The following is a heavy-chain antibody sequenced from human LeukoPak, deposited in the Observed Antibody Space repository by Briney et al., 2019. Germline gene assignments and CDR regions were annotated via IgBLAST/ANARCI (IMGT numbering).Heavy chain of an antibody. D-gene: IGHD5-18*01. J-gene: IGHJ3*02. CDR2: ISWNSGSI. CDR1: GFHFDDYA. V-gene: IGHV3-9*01. CDR3: AQSSRRGIQLWLGAFDI. Sequence: GGSLRLSCAASGFHFDDYAMHWVRQAPGKGLEWVSCISWNSGSIGYADSVKGRFTISRDNAKNSLYLQMNSLRAEDTALYYCAQSSRRGIQLWLGAFDIWGQGTMVTVSS.